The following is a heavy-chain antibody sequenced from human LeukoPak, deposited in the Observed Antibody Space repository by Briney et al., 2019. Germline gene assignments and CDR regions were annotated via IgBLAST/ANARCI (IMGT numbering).Heavy chain of an antibody. CDR1: GGSISSYY. J-gene: IGHJ6*03. V-gene: IGHV4-59*12. CDR2: IYYSGST. CDR3: ARLTKNDSGSFRFGKKKRGYMDV. Sequence: PSETLSLTCTVSGGSISSYYWSWIRQPPGKGLEWIGYIYYSGSTNYNPSLKSRVTISVDTSKNQFSLKLSSVTAADTAVYYCARLTKNDSGSFRFGKKKRGYMDVWGKGTTVTISS. D-gene: IGHD3-10*01.